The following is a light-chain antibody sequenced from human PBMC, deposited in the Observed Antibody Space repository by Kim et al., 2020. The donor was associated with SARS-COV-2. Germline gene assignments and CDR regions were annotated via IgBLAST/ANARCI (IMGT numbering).Light chain of an antibody. V-gene: IGLV1-51*01. Sequence: GQKVTISCSGSSSNIGNSYVSWYQQLPGTAPKILIYDNNKRPSGIPDRFSGSKSGTSATLGITGLQTGDEADYYCGTWDSSLSAVVFGGGTQLTVL. J-gene: IGLJ2*01. CDR1: SSNIGNSY. CDR3: GTWDSSLSAVV. CDR2: DNN.